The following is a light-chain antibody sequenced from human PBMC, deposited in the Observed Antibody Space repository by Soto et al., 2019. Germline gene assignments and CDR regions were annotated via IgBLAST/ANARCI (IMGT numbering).Light chain of an antibody. V-gene: IGLV1-44*01. CDR3: AAWDDSLNGLV. CDR1: SSNIGTNT. CDR2: VNS. Sequence: QSVLTQPHSASGTPGQRVTMSCSGSSSNIGTNTVNWYQQLPGSAPKLLMFVNSQRPSGVPDRFSGSKSGTSASLAISGLQSEDEADYYCAAWDDSLNGLVFGAGTKVTVL. J-gene: IGLJ1*01.